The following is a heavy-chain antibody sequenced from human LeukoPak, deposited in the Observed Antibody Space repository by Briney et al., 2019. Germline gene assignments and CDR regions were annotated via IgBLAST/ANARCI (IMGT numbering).Heavy chain of an antibody. CDR2: IRGKASGGAT. V-gene: IGHV3-49*04. CDR1: GFVFGDAD. Sequence: GGSLSLSCTGPGFVFGDADMSWVRQAPGKGLDWVGFIRGKASGGATQYAASVKGRFTISRDDSKSIAYLQMNSLRTEDTAVYSCTRALASDHWGQGTLVTVSS. J-gene: IGHJ4*02. CDR3: TRALASDH.